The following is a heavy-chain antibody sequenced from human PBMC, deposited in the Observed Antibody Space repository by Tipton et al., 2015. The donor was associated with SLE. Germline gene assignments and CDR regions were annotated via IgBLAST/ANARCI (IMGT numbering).Heavy chain of an antibody. J-gene: IGHJ3*02. CDR3: ARDRGRREWELLSDAFDI. Sequence: GLVKPSETLSLTCAVSGYSISSGYYWGWIRQPPGKGLEWIGSIYHSGSTYYNPSLKSRVTMSVDTSKNPFSLKLSSVTAADTAVYYCARDRGRREWELLSDAFDIWGQGTMVTVS. V-gene: IGHV4-38-2*02. CDR1: GYSISSGYY. D-gene: IGHD1-26*01. CDR2: IYHSGST.